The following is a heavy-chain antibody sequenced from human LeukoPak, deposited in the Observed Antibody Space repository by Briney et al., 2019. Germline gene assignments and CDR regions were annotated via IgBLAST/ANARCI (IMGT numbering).Heavy chain of an antibody. Sequence: PGGSLRLSCAASGFTFSSYAMSWVRQAPGKGLEWVSAISGSGGSTYYADSVKGRFTISRDNSKNTLYLQMNSLRAEDTAVYYCAKGTYYDFWSSYYEWGQGTLVTVSS. V-gene: IGHV3-23*01. D-gene: IGHD3-3*01. J-gene: IGHJ4*02. CDR3: AKGTYYDFWSSYYE. CDR1: GFTFSSYA. CDR2: ISGSGGST.